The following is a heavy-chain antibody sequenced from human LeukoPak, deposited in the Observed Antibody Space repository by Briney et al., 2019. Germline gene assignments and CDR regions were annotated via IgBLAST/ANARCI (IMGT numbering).Heavy chain of an antibody. CDR2: MYHSGST. V-gene: IGHV4-38-2*02. D-gene: IGHD2-2*01. J-gene: IGHJ4*02. Sequence: SETLSLTCTVSGYSISSGHYWGWIRQPPGKGLEWIGSMYHSGSTYYNPPLKSRVTISEDTSKNHFSLELSSVTAADTAVYYCARGPTYQPIDYWGQGTLVTVSS. CDR1: GYSISSGHY. CDR3: ARGPTYQPIDY.